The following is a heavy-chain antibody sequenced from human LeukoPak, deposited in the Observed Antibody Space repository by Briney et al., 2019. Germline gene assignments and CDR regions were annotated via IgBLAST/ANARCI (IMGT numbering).Heavy chain of an antibody. D-gene: IGHD5-12*01. CDR2: INPSGGST. Sequence: ASVKVSCKASGYTFTSYYMHWVRQAPGQGLEWMGIINPSGGSTSYAQKFQGRVTMTRDTSTSTVYMELSSLRSEDTAVYYCARALGGYDPQYCFAYWGQGTLVTVSS. V-gene: IGHV1-46*01. CDR3: ARALGGYDPQYCFAY. J-gene: IGHJ4*02. CDR1: GYTFTSYY.